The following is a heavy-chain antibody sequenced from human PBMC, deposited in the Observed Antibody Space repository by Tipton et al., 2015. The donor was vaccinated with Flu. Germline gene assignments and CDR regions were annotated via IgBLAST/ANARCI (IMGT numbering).Heavy chain of an antibody. D-gene: IGHD2-2*01. CDR2: IYTSEST. J-gene: IGHJ4*02. V-gene: IGHV4-4*07. Sequence: GLVKPSETLSLTCTVSGASISSYYWTWIRQPAGKGLEWIGRIYTSESTNYNPSLRSRVTMSVDTSKNQFSLKLRSVTAADTAVYYCAREMEASSPRAFDYWGQGTPVTVSS. CDR3: AREMEASSPRAFDY. CDR1: GASISSYY.